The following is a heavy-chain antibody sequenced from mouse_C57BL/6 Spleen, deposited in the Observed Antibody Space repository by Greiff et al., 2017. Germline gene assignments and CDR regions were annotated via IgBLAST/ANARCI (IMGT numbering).Heavy chain of an antibody. CDR3: TGSYAWFAY. CDR2: IDPEDGDT. D-gene: IGHD2-12*01. Sequence: EVQLQQSGAELVRPGASVKLSCTASGFNIKDYYMHWVKQRPEQGLEWIGRIDPEDGDTAYAPKFQGKATMTADTSSNTAYLQRSSLTSEDTAVYYGTGSYAWFAYWGQGTLVTVSA. CDR1: GFNIKDYY. J-gene: IGHJ3*01. V-gene: IGHV14-1*01.